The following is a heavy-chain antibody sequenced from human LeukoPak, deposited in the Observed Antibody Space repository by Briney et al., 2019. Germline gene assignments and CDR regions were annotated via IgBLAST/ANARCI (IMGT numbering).Heavy chain of an antibody. V-gene: IGHV4-59*01. D-gene: IGHD6-19*01. CDR2: IYYSGTT. Sequence: SETLSLTCTVSGGSISSYYWSWIRQPPGKGLEWIGYIYYSGTTNYNPSLQSRVTISVDTSKNQFSLKLISVTAADTAIYYCARDLKIGYNSGWYTFDYWGQGILVTVSS. CDR1: GGSISSYY. CDR3: ARDLKIGYNSGWYTFDY. J-gene: IGHJ4*02.